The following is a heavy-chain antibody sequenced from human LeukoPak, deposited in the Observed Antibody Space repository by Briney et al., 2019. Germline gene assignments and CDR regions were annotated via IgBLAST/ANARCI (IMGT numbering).Heavy chain of an antibody. V-gene: IGHV5-51*01. Sequence: GESLKISCKGSGYSFTSYWIGWVRQMPGEGLEWMGIIYPGDSDTRYSPSFQGQVTISADKSISTAYLQWSSLKASDTAMYYCARRMYYGSGSYPYYFDYWGQGTLVTVSS. D-gene: IGHD3-10*01. CDR1: GYSFTSYW. CDR2: IYPGDSDT. CDR3: ARRMYYGSGSYPYYFDY. J-gene: IGHJ4*02.